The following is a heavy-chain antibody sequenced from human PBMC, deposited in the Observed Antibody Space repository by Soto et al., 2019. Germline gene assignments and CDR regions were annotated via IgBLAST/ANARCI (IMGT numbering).Heavy chain of an antibody. Sequence: SETLSLTCTVSGRYISSSERSWIREPPGKGLEWIGYIYYSGSTNYNPSLKSRVTIPVDTSKNQFSLKLSSVTAADTAVYYCARGGWCSGTNCPFDYWGQGTVVTVSS. V-gene: IGHV4-59*01. D-gene: IGHD2-2*01. CDR1: GRYISSSE. CDR3: ARGGWCSGTNCPFDY. CDR2: IYYSGST. J-gene: IGHJ4*02.